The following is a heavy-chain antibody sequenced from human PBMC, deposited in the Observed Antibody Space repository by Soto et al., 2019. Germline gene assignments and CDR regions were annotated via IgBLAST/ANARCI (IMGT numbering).Heavy chain of an antibody. CDR1: GYTFSDSA. CDR3: ARLWLEREPNFDY. V-gene: IGHV3-73*02. D-gene: IGHD3-10*01. J-gene: IGHJ4*02. CDR2: IRSKANSYAT. Sequence: EVQLVESGGGLVQPGGSLKLSCAASGYTFSDSAMHWVRQASGKGLEWVGRIRSKANSYATVYAASVKGRFTISRDDSKNTAYLQMNSLKTEDTAVYYCARLWLEREPNFDYWGQGTLVSVSS.